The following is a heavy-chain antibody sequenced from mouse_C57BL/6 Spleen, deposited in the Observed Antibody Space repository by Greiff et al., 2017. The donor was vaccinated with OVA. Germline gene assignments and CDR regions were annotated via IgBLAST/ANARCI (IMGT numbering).Heavy chain of an antibody. D-gene: IGHD2-5*01. CDR1: GYTFTEYT. J-gene: IGHJ2*01. CDR3: ARHEGLYSHYDY. CDR2: FYPGSGSI. V-gene: IGHV1-62-2*01. Sequence: LVESGAELVKPGASVKLSCKASGYTFTEYTIHWVKQRSGQGLEWIGWFYPGSGSIKYNEKFKDKATVTADKSSSTVYMELSRLTSEDSAVYFCARHEGLYSHYDYWGQGTTLTVSS.